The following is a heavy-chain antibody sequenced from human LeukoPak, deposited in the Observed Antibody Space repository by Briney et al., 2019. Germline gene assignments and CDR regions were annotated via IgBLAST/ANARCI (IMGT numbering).Heavy chain of an antibody. D-gene: IGHD5-24*01. Sequence: PSRTLCLTCTVSGVTISSGGFYWICLPPRPGKGLEWVGYIYYSGSTYYNPSLKSRVTISVDTSKNQFSLKLSSVTAADTAAYYCARDQVGDGYNLYYFDYWGQGTLVTVSS. J-gene: IGHJ4*02. CDR2: IYYSGST. CDR3: ARDQVGDGYNLYYFDY. CDR1: GVTISSGGFY. V-gene: IGHV4-31*03.